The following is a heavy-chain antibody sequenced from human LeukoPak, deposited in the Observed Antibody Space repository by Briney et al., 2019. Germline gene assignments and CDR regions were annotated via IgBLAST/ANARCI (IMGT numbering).Heavy chain of an antibody. CDR1: GSSISSSSYY. Sequence: SETLSLTCTVSGSSISSSSYYWGWIRQPPGKGLEWIGSIYYSGSTYYNPSLKSRVTISVDTSKNQFSLKLSSVTAADTAVYYCASGSDDPPNPGMDVWGQGTTVTVSS. D-gene: IGHD1-26*01. CDR3: ASGSDDPPNPGMDV. J-gene: IGHJ6*02. V-gene: IGHV4-39*01. CDR2: IYYSGST.